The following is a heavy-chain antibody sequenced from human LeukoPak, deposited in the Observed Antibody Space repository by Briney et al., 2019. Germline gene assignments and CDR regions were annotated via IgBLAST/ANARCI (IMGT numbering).Heavy chain of an antibody. D-gene: IGHD4-17*01. CDR3: ARHGWDGDYTEWCFDY. CDR2: IYYSGST. J-gene: IGHJ4*02. V-gene: IGHV4-59*08. Sequence: SETLSLTCTVSGGSISSYYWSWIRQPPGKGLEWIGYIYYSGSTNYNPSLKSRVTISVDTSKNQFSLKLSSVTAADTAVYYCARHGWDGDYTEWCFDYWGQGTLVTVSS. CDR1: GGSISSYY.